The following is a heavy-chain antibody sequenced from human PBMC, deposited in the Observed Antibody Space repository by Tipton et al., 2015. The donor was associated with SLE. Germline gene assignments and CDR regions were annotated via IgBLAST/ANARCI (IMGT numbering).Heavy chain of an antibody. J-gene: IGHJ5*02. CDR2: IRYDGSNK. V-gene: IGHV3-33*01. CDR3: ARAPAVQSAAAP. D-gene: IGHD2-15*01. Sequence: RSLRLSCAASGFTFSSYGMHWVRQAPGKGLEWVAFIRYDGSNKYYADSVKGRFTISRDNAKNSLYLQMNSLRAEDTAVYYCARAPAVQSAAAPWGQGTLVTVSS. CDR1: GFTFSSYG.